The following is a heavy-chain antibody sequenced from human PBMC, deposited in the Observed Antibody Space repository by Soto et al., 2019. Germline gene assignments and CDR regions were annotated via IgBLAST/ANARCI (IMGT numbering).Heavy chain of an antibody. Sequence: SETLSLTCAVYGGSFSGYYWSWIRQPPGKGMEWIGEINHSGSTNYNPSLKSRVTISVDTSKNQFSLKLSSVTAADTAVYYCARRRAHIVVVTAISLYFDYWGQGTLVTVSS. CDR1: GGSFSGYY. V-gene: IGHV4-34*01. D-gene: IGHD2-21*02. CDR2: INHSGST. J-gene: IGHJ4*02. CDR3: ARRRAHIVVVTAISLYFDY.